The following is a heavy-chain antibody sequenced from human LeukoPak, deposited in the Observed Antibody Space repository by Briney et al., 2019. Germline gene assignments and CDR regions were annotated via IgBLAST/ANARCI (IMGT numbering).Heavy chain of an antibody. CDR3: ARYNWNDEGRGFDP. J-gene: IGHJ5*02. CDR1: GGTFSSYA. D-gene: IGHD1-1*01. CDR2: IIPIFGTA. V-gene: IGHV1-69*05. Sequence: GASVKVSCKASGGTFSSYAISWVRRAPGQGLEWMGGIIPIFGTANYAQKFQGRVTITTDESTSTAYMELSSLRSEDTAVYYCARYNWNDEGRGFDPWGQGTLVTVSS.